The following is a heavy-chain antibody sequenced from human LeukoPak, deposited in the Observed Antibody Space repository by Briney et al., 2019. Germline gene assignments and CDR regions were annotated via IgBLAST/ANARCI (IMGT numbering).Heavy chain of an antibody. CDR3: TRGQT. CDR2: IKEDGSQK. V-gene: IGHV3-7*01. Sequence: PGGSLRLSCVGALGSHWMGWVRQAPGKGLEWVANIKEDGSQKYYMDSVKGRFTISRDNAKSSLFLQMNNLRVEDTAVYYCTRGQTWGQGTLVTVSS. CDR1: LGSHW. J-gene: IGHJ4*02.